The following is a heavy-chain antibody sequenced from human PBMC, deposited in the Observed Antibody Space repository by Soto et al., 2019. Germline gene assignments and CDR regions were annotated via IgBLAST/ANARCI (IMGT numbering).Heavy chain of an antibody. CDR3: ARGPAWNPSDDAFDI. V-gene: IGHV1-18*01. CDR1: GYTFTSYG. J-gene: IGHJ3*02. CDR2: ISAYNGNT. Sequence: ASVKVSCKASGYTFTSYGISWVRQAPGQGLEWMGWISAYNGNTNYAQKPQGRVTMTTDTSTSTAYMELRSLRSDDTAVYYCARGPAWNPSDDAFDIWGQGTMVTVSS. D-gene: IGHD1-1*01.